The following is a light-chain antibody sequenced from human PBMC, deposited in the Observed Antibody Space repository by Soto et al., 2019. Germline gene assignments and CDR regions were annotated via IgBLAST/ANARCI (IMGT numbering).Light chain of an antibody. Sequence: QSVLTQPPSASGTPGQRVTISCSGSSSNIGSDTVNWYQQLPGTAPKLLIYRNNQRPSGGPDRFSGSKSGTSASLAISGLQSEEEADYYCAAWDDSRNGVVFGGGTKVTVL. CDR1: SSNIGSDT. CDR2: RNN. CDR3: AAWDDSRNGVV. J-gene: IGLJ2*01. V-gene: IGLV1-44*01.